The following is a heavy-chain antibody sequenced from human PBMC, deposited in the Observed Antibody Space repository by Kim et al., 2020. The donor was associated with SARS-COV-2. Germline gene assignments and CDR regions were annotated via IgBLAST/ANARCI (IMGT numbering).Heavy chain of an antibody. J-gene: IGHJ3*02. CDR1: GYTFTSYG. D-gene: IGHD3-22*01. V-gene: IGHV1-18*01. CDR2: ISAYNGNT. CDR3: ARDPYDSSGYYYSGDGAFDI. Sequence: GSVKVSCKASGYTFTSYGISWVRQAPGQGLEWMGWISAYNGNTNYAQKLQGRVTMTTDTSTSTAYMELRSLRSDDTAVYYCARDPYDSSGYYYSGDGAFDIWGQGTMVTVSS.